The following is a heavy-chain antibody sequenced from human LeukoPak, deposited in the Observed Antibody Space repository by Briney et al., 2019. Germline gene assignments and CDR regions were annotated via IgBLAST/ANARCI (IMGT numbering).Heavy chain of an antibody. V-gene: IGHV5-51*01. CDR3: AQYGSGSYGAFDI. CDR1: GYSFTVYW. J-gene: IGHJ3*02. D-gene: IGHD3-10*01. CDR2: IYPGDSDT. Sequence: GESLKISCEASGYSFTVYWIGWVRQMPGKGLEWMGIIYPGDSDTRYSPSFQGQVTISADKSISTAYLQWSSLKASDTAMYYCAQYGSGSYGAFDIWGQGTMVTVSS.